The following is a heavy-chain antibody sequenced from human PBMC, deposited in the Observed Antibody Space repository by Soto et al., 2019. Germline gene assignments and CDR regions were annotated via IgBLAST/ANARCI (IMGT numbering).Heavy chain of an antibody. CDR2: IYYSGST. J-gene: IGHJ4*02. CDR3: ARGEERLAMPSGY. Sequence: SETLSLTYTVPGGSISTCCWSLIRQPLEKGLEWSGYIYYSGSTNYNPSLESRVTISVDTSTNQFSLKLSAVTAADTAVYYCARGEERLAMPSGYRGQGTLGTVSS. V-gene: IGHV4-59*01. CDR1: GGSISTCC. D-gene: IGHD2-2*01.